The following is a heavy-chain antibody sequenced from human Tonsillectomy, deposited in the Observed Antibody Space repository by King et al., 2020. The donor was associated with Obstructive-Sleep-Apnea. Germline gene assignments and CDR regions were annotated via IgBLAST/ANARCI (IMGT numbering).Heavy chain of an antibody. Sequence: QLVQSGGGLGQPGGALRLSCAASGFTFICYWMSWVRPAPGKGVEGVAKIKQDGSVKYYEDSVKGRFTISRDNAKNSLYLQMNSLRAEDTAVYYCARGPYYYDSSGYYWGFHYWGQGTLVTVSS. CDR3: ARGPYYYDSSGYYWGFHY. V-gene: IGHV3-7*03. CDR1: GFTFICYW. D-gene: IGHD3-22*01. CDR2: IKQDGSVK. J-gene: IGHJ4*02.